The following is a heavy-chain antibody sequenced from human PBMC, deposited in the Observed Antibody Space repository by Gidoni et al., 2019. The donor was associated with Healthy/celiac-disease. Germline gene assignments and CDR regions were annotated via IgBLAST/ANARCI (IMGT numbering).Heavy chain of an antibody. CDR1: GGSISSSSYY. V-gene: IGHV4-39*01. D-gene: IGHD2-15*01. CDR3: ARHNFKVVVVVVAASGSWFDP. CDR2: IYYSGST. J-gene: IGHJ5*02. Sequence: QLQLQESGPGLVKLSETLSLTCTVSGGSISSSSYYWGWIRQPPGKGLEWIGSIYYSGSTYYNPSLKSRVTISVDTSKNQFSLKLSSVTAADTAVYYCARHNFKVVVVVVAASGSWFDPWGQGTLVTVSS.